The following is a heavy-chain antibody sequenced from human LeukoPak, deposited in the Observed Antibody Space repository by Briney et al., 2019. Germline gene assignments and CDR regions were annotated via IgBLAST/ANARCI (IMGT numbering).Heavy chain of an antibody. Sequence: PGGSLRLSCAASGFTFSGHGMHWVRQAPGKGLEWVAVISYDGSNKYYADSVKGRFTISRDNSKSTLYLEVNTLRAEDTAVYYCAKDYSFYSHYYTMDVWGQGTTVTVSS. V-gene: IGHV3-30*18. CDR1: GFTFSGHG. J-gene: IGHJ6*02. CDR2: ISYDGSNK. CDR3: AKDYSFYSHYYTMDV. D-gene: IGHD2-21*01.